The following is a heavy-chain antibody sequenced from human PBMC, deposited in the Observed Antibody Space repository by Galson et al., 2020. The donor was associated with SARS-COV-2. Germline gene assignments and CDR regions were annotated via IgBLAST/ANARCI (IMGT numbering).Heavy chain of an antibody. V-gene: IGHV1-69*13. J-gene: IGHJ6*03. D-gene: IGHD1-26*01. Sequence: SVKVSCKASGGTFSSYAISWVRQAPGQGLEWMGGIIPIFGTANYAQKFQGRVTITADESTSTAYMELSSLRSEDTAVYYCARCGVSPGSIYYYYYMDVWGKGTTVTVSS. CDR1: GGTFSSYA. CDR3: ARCGVSPGSIYYYYYMDV. CDR2: IIPIFGTA.